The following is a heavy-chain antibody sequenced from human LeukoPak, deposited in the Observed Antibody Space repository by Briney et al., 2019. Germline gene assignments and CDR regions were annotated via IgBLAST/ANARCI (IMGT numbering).Heavy chain of an antibody. J-gene: IGHJ4*02. Sequence: ASVKVSCKASGYTFTSYGFSWVRQAPGQGLEWMGWIIAYNGNTNYAQKLQGRVTMTTDTSTSTAYMELRSLRSDDTAVYYCAREGAPESYNDYWGQGTLVTVSS. V-gene: IGHV1-18*01. CDR3: AREGAPESYNDY. D-gene: IGHD1-14*01. CDR2: IIAYNGNT. CDR1: GYTFTSYG.